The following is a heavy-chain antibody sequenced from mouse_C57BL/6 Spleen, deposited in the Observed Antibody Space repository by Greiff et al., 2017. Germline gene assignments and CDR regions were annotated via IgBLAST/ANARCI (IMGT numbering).Heavy chain of an antibody. D-gene: IGHD4-1*01. CDR3: ARLGLTGDFAY. CDR1: GYSFTDYN. Sequence: VHVKQSGPELVKPGASVKISCKASGYSFTDYNMNWVKQSNGKSLEWIGVINPNYGTTSYNQKFKGKATLTVDQSSSTAYMQRNSLTSEDSAVYDCARLGLTGDFAYWGQGTLVTVSA. J-gene: IGHJ3*01. V-gene: IGHV1-39*01. CDR2: INPNYGTT.